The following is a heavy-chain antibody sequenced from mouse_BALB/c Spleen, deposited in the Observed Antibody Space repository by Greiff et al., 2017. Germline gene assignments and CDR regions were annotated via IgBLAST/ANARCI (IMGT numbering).Heavy chain of an antibody. CDR3: TRERAYYRSPYAMDY. J-gene: IGHJ4*01. CDR2: IYPSDSYT. V-gene: IGHV1-69*02. D-gene: IGHD2-14*01. Sequence: QVQLQQPGAELVRPGASVKLSCKASGYTFTSYWINWVKQRPGQGLEWIGNIYPSDSYTNYNQKFKDKATLTVDKSSSTAYMQLSSPTSEDSAVYYCTRERAYYRSPYAMDYWGQGTSVTVSS. CDR1: GYTFTSYW.